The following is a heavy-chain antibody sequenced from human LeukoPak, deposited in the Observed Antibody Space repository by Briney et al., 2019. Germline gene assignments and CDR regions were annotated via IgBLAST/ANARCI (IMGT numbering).Heavy chain of an antibody. V-gene: IGHV5-51*01. Sequence: GESLKISCKGSGYSFTTYWIGWVRQMPGKGLEWMGIIYPGDSDTRYSPSFQGQVIISADKSISTAYLQWSSLKASDTAMYYCARTSLLNYYDTSGYSDYWGQGTLVTVSS. CDR3: ARTSLLNYYDTSGYSDY. CDR1: GYSFTTYW. CDR2: IYPGDSDT. D-gene: IGHD3-22*01. J-gene: IGHJ4*02.